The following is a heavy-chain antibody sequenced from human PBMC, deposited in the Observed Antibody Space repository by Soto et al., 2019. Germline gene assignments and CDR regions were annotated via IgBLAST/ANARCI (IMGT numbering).Heavy chain of an antibody. V-gene: IGHV3-23*01. J-gene: IGHJ4*02. CDR2: ISGSGGST. Sequence: PGGSLRLSCAASGFTFSSYAMSWVRQAPGKGLEWVSAISGSGGSTYYADPVKGRFTISRDNSKNTLYLQMNSLRAEDTAVYYCAKVSLYYYDSSGPHWGQGTLVTVSS. CDR3: AKVSLYYYDSSGPH. CDR1: GFTFSSYA. D-gene: IGHD3-22*01.